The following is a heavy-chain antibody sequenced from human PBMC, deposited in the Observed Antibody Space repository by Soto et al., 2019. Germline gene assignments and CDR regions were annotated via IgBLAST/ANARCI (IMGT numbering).Heavy chain of an antibody. Sequence: SEILCLNCTVTGDAISSRIYYRGWIRQPPWKGLEWIGSIYYSGSTYNNKSLRSRVSMSIDTSKDQFSLKLKSVTAADTALYFRARQRTSVVTQASFDVWGPGSLVT. V-gene: IGHV4-39*01. CDR2: IYYSGST. J-gene: IGHJ4*02. D-gene: IGHD2-21*02. CDR1: GDAISSRIYY. CDR3: ARQRTSVVTQASFDV.